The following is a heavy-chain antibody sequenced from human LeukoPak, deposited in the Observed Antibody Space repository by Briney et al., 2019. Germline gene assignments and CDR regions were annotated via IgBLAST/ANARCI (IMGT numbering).Heavy chain of an antibody. D-gene: IGHD1-26*01. CDR2: INGDGSST. V-gene: IGHV3-74*01. CDR1: GFTFSASW. CDR3: VRAWGGGSFSDAFDI. Sequence: GGSRIVSCAASGFTFSASWMKWVRQAPGKGLVWVSRINGDGSSTTFADSVKGRFTISRDNAKNSLYLQKSSLRVEDTAVFYCVRAWGGGSFSDAFDIWGQGTMVTVSS. J-gene: IGHJ3*02.